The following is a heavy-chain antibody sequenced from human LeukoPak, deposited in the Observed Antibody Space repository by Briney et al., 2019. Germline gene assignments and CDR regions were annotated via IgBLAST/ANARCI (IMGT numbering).Heavy chain of an antibody. V-gene: IGHV1-69*05. CDR2: IIPIFGTA. CDR3: ARAIVVVIASLPYFGY. D-gene: IGHD2-21*01. Sequence: SVKVSCKASGGTFSSYAISWVRQAPGQGLEWMGGIIPIFGTANYAQKFQGRVTMTTDTSTSTAYMELRSLRSDDTAVYYCARAIVVVIASLPYFGYWGQGTLVTVSS. CDR1: GGTFSSYA. J-gene: IGHJ4*02.